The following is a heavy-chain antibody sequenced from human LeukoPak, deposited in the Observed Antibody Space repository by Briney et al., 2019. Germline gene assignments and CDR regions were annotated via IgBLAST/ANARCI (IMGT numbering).Heavy chain of an antibody. CDR3: TRGIYGPYSFDY. CDR2: IYSGGAT. Sequence: GGSLRLSCAASGFSVSSYYMSWVRQAPGKGLEWVSVIYSGGATNYADSVEGRFTLSRDHFNNTPYLPVNSLRGEGPAMYLCTRGIYGPYSFDYRGEGTLVTVSS. V-gene: IGHV3-53*01. D-gene: IGHD4-17*01. CDR1: GFSVSSYY. J-gene: IGHJ4*02.